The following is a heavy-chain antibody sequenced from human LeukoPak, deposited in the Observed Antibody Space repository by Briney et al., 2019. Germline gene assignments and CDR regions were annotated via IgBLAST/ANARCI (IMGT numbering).Heavy chain of an antibody. D-gene: IGHD2-2*01. Sequence: PGGSPRLSCAASGFTFSSYAMSWVRQAPGKGLEWVSAISGSGGSTYYADSAKGRFTISRDNSKNTLYLQMNSLRAEDTAVYYCANFGIANYDIVVVPAANGYWGQGTLVTVSS. V-gene: IGHV3-23*01. CDR2: ISGSGGST. J-gene: IGHJ4*02. CDR1: GFTFSSYA. CDR3: ANFGIANYDIVVVPAANGY.